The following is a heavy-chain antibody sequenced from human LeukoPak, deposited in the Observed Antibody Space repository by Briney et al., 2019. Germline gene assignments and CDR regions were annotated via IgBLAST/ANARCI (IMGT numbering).Heavy chain of an antibody. CDR2: ISGSGDGT. D-gene: IGHD1-26*01. CDR3: ARDNVGATTADAFDI. CDR1: GFTFSSYA. V-gene: IGHV3-23*01. Sequence: GGSLRLSCAASGFTFSSYAMRWVRQAPGKGLEWVSGISGSGDGTYYADSVKGRFTISRDNSKNTLYLQMNSLRAEDTAVYYCARDNVGATTADAFDIWGQGTMVTVSS. J-gene: IGHJ3*02.